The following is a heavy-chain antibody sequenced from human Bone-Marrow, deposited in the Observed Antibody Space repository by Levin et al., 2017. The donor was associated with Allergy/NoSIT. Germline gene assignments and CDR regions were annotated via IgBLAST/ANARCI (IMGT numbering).Heavy chain of an antibody. Sequence: GGSLRLSCAASGFTFSSYWMHWVRQAPGKGLVWVSRINSDGSSTSYADSVKGRFTISRDNAKNTLYLQMNSLRAEDTAVYYCARAPPQYCSGGSCYPAVNAFDIWGQGTMVTVSS. CDR2: INSDGSST. J-gene: IGHJ3*02. CDR3: ARAPPQYCSGGSCYPAVNAFDI. D-gene: IGHD2-15*01. CDR1: GFTFSSYW. V-gene: IGHV3-74*01.